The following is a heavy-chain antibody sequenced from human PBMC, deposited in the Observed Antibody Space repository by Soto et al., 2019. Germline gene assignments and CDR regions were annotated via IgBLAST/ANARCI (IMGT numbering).Heavy chain of an antibody. J-gene: IGHJ5*02. V-gene: IGHV4-39*01. CDR3: ARPGLGWYSSGWYWFDP. D-gene: IGHD6-19*01. Sequence: SETLSLTCTVSGGSISSSSYYWGWIRQPPGKGLEWIGSIYYSGSTYYNPSLKSRVTISVDTSKNQFSLKLSSVTAADTAVYYCARPGLGWYSSGWYWFDPWGQGTLVTVSS. CDR2: IYYSGST. CDR1: GGSISSSSYY.